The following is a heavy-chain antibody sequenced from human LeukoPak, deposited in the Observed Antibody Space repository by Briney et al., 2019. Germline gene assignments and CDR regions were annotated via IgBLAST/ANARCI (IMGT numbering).Heavy chain of an antibody. CDR3: ARRTDY. D-gene: IGHD1-14*01. V-gene: IGHV4-4*07. CDR2: IYSSGST. CDR1: GGSMNNYY. Sequence: SETLSLTCTVSGGSMNNYYWNWTRQPAGKGLEWIGHIYSSGSTNYTPSLKSRVTMSIDTSKNQFFLKLSSVTAADTAVYYCARRTDYWGQGTLVTVSS. J-gene: IGHJ4*02.